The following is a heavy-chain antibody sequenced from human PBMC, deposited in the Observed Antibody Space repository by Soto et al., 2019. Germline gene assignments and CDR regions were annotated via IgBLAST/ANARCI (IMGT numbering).Heavy chain of an antibody. CDR2: IYYSGFT. V-gene: IGHV4-31*03. CDR1: GGSISSGGYY. Sequence: QVQLQESGPGLVKPSQTLSLTCTVSGGSISSGGYYWSWIRQHPGKGLEWIGYIYYSGFTYYNPSPXGXXTISVDTSKNQFSLKLSSVTAADTAVYYGARSIDPWGQGTLVTVSS. CDR3: ARSIDP. J-gene: IGHJ5*02.